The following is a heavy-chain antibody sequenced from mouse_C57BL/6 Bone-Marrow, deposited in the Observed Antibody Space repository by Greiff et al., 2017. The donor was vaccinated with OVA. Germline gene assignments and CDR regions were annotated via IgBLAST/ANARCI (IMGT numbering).Heavy chain of an antibody. CDR1: GYTFTDYY. V-gene: IGHV1-26*01. D-gene: IGHD2-4*01. CDR2: INHNNGGT. CDR3: AHYDYLAY. J-gene: IGHJ3*01. Sequence: EVQLQQSGPELVKPGASVKISCKASGYTFTDYYMNWVKQSHGKSLEWIGDINHNNGGTSYNQKFKGKATLTVDKSSSTAYMELRSLTSEDSAVYYCAHYDYLAYWGQGTLVTVSA.